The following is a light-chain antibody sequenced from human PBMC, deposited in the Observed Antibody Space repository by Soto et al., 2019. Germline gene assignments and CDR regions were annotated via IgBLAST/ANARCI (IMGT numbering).Light chain of an antibody. CDR2: ATS. J-gene: IGKJ1*01. V-gene: IGKV1-6*01. Sequence: AIQMTQSPSSLSASLGDRVTITSRASQGIRGDLGWYQQKPGKAPKLLISATSTLQSGVPSRFSGRGSGTNFTLTISSLQPEDFATYYCIQDFISPLTVGQGTKVEL. CDR3: IQDFISPLT. CDR1: QGIRGD.